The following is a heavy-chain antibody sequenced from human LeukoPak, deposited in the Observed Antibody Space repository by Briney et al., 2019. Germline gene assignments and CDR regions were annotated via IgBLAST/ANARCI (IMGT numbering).Heavy chain of an antibody. V-gene: IGHV3-48*01. Sequence: GGSLRLSCAASVFILSSYSMSWVRQALWKGLEGISYISGSSGIIKYADSVKGRFTISRDNAQNSLYLQMNSLRAEDTAVYYCAKDYDHSFDYWGQGILVTVSS. CDR2: ISGSSGII. CDR1: VFILSSYS. D-gene: IGHD3-16*01. J-gene: IGHJ4*02. CDR3: AKDYDHSFDY.